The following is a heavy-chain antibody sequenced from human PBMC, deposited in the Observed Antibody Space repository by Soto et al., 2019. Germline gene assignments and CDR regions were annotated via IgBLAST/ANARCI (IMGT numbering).Heavy chain of an antibody. V-gene: IGHV4-39*01. D-gene: IGHD3-22*01. CDR3: ARDFFDSSDYTTNWFDP. J-gene: IGHJ5*02. Sequence: SSETLSLTCTVSGDSISDSRFHWAWIRQPPGEGLEWIGSIYHTGNAYYNPSLKSRVTISVDTSKNQFSLKLTSVTAADAALYYCARDFFDSSDYTTNWFDPWGQGTLVTVSS. CDR2: IYHTGNA. CDR1: GDSISDSRFH.